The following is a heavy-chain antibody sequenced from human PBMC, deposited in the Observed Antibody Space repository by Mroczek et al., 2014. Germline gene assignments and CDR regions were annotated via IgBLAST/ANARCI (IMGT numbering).Heavy chain of an antibody. CDR1: GFTFDDYA. CDR2: ISWNSGSI. CDR3: AKLPVGPTIFGVVKDAFDI. V-gene: IGHV3-9*01. J-gene: IGHJ3*02. Sequence: VQLVESGGGLVQPGRSLRLSCAASGFTFDDYAMHWVRQAPGKGLEWVSGISWNSGSIGYADSVKGRFTISRDNAKNSLYLQMNSLRAEDTALYYCAKLPVGPTIFGVVKDAFDIWGQGTMVTVSS. D-gene: IGHD3-3*01.